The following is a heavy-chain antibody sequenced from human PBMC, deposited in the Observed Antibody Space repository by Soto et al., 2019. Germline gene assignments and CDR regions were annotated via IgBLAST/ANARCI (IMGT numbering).Heavy chain of an antibody. V-gene: IGHV1-46*03. CDR1: GYTFTSYY. CDR3: ARDGCSSTSCYLYYYYYMDV. J-gene: IGHJ6*03. CDR2: INPSGGST. Sequence: GALVNVACKASGYTFTSYYVHWVRQATGQGLEWMGIINPSGGSTSYAQKFQGRVTMTRDTSTSTVYMELSSLRSEDTAVYYCARDGCSSTSCYLYYYYYMDVWGKGTTVTVSS. D-gene: IGHD2-2*01.